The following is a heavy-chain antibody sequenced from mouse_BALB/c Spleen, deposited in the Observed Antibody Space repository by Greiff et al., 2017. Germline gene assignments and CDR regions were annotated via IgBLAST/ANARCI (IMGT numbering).Heavy chain of an antibody. CDR1: GFTFSSFG. CDR3: ARDYGSSPFDY. CDR2: ISSGSSTI. Sequence: EVQLVESGGGLVQPGGSRKLSCAASGFTFSSFGMHWVRQAPEKGLEWVAYISSGSSTIYYADTVKGRFTISRDNPKNTLFLQMTSLRSEDTAMYYCARDYGSSPFDYWGQGTTLTVSS. D-gene: IGHD1-1*01. J-gene: IGHJ2*01. V-gene: IGHV5-17*02.